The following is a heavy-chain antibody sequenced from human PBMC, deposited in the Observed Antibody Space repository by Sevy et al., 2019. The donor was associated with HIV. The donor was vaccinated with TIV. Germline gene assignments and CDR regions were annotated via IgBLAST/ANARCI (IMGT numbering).Heavy chain of an antibody. CDR3: ARDQKEYYDFWSGYYSRWDYYYGMDV. J-gene: IGHJ6*02. CDR1: GFTFSNYD. Sequence: GGSLRLSCAASGFTFSNYDMNWVRQAPGKGVEWVSYISSDSSRIYYADSVKGRFTISRDNAKNSLYLQMNSLRAEDTAVYYCARDQKEYYDFWSGYYSRWDYYYGMDVWGQGTTVTVSS. D-gene: IGHD3-3*01. V-gene: IGHV3-48*04. CDR2: ISSDSSRI.